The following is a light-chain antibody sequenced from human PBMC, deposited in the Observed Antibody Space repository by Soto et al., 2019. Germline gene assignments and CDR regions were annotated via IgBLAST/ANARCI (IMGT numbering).Light chain of an antibody. CDR2: DTS. Sequence: EIVLTQSPATLSLSPGERATLSCRASQSVSKYLAWYQQKLGQAPRLLIYDTSNRATGIPARFSGSGSGTDFTLTISSLEPEDFAVYYCQQRSNWTRTFGQGTKV. CDR3: QQRSNWTRT. CDR1: QSVSKY. J-gene: IGKJ1*01. V-gene: IGKV3-11*01.